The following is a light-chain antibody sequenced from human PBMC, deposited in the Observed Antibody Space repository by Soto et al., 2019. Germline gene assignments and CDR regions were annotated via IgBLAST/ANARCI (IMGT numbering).Light chain of an antibody. CDR2: GAS. J-gene: IGKJ1*01. CDR3: QQRSNWRGT. V-gene: IGKV3-11*01. Sequence: VLTQSPCTLSVFQGGRAPLSCRASQSISDTLAWYQQKPGQAPRLLIHGASNRATGIPARFSGSGSGTDFTLTISSLEPEDFAVYYCQQRSNWRGTFGQGSKVEI. CDR1: QSISDT.